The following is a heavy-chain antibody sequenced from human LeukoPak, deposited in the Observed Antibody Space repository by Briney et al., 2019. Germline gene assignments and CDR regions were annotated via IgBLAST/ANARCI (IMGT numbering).Heavy chain of an antibody. J-gene: IGHJ4*02. Sequence: PGGSLRLSCAASGFTFSTYWMQWVRQAPGKGLVWVSRINSDGSSTSYADSVKGRFTISRDNAKNTLYLQMNSLRAEDTAVYYCVGRGGYCSSTSCYETEQYFDYWGQGTLVTVPA. V-gene: IGHV3-74*01. CDR2: INSDGSST. CDR1: GFTFSTYW. CDR3: VGRGGYCSSTSCYETEQYFDY. D-gene: IGHD2-2*01.